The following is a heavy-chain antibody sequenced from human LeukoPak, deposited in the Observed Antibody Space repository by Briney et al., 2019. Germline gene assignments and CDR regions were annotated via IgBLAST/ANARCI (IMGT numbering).Heavy chain of an antibody. CDR2: ISSSSSYI. V-gene: IGHV3-21*01. CDR3: ARGAHGDYEEDY. J-gene: IGHJ4*02. Sequence: PGGSLRLSCAASGFTFSSYSMNWVRQAPGKGLEWVSSISSSSSYIYYADSVKGRFTISRDNAKNSLYLQMNSLRAEDTAVYYCARGAHGDYEEDYWGQGTLVTVSS. D-gene: IGHD4-17*01. CDR1: GFTFSSYS.